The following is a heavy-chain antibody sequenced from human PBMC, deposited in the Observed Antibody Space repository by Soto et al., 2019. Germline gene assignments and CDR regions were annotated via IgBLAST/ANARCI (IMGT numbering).Heavy chain of an antibody. CDR1: GFSLTTRGVA. CDR3: VHESISSFGDFYMDV. J-gene: IGHJ6*03. D-gene: IGHD3-3*01. V-gene: IGHV2-5*02. Sequence: QITLKESGPALVKPTQTLTLTCTFSGFSLTTRGVAVGWVRQPPGKALEWLSLTYWDDDKRYTPSLRTRLSISKGPSDTQVVLTMTDMDPADTATYYCVHESISSFGDFYMDVWGKGTAVTVSS. CDR2: TYWDDDK.